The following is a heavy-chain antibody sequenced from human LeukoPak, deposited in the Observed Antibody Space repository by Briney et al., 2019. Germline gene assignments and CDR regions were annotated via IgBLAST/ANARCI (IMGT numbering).Heavy chain of an antibody. J-gene: IGHJ4*02. V-gene: IGHV3-30-3*01. Sequence: GRSLRLSCAASGFTFSSYAMHWVRQAPGKGLEWVAVISYDGSNKYYADSVKGRFTISRDNSKNTLYLQMNSLRAEDTAVYYCARPKAVVAAIPVMDWGQGTLVTVSS. D-gene: IGHD2-15*01. CDR2: ISYDGSNK. CDR3: ARPKAVVAAIPVMD. CDR1: GFTFSSYA.